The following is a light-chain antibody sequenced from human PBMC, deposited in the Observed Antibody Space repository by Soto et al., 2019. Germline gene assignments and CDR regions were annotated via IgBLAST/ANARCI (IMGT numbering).Light chain of an antibody. CDR2: GAS. Sequence: EIVLTQSPGTLSLSPGERATLSCRASQSVYRNYLAWYQQKPGQAPRLLISGASTSATGIPDRFSGSGSGTDFTLTISRLEPEEFAVYYCQQYGGSPGTFGQGTKMEIK. CDR3: QQYGGSPGT. V-gene: IGKV3-20*01. J-gene: IGKJ1*01. CDR1: QSVYRNY.